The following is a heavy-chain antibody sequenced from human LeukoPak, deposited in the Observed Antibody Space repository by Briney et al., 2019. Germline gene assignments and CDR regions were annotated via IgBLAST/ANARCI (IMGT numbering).Heavy chain of an antibody. V-gene: IGHV3-21*01. CDR2: ISSSSSYI. CDR3: ARAPDYFYYYMDV. CDR1: GFTFSSYS. J-gene: IGHJ6*03. Sequence: PGGSLRLSCAASGFTFSSYSMSWVRQAPGKGLEWVSSISSSSSYIYYADSVKGRFTISRDNAKNSLYLQMNSLRAEDTAVYYCARAPDYFYYYMDVWGKGTTVTVSS.